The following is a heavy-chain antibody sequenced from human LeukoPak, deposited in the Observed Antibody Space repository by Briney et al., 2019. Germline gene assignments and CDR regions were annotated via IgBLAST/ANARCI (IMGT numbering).Heavy chain of an antibody. CDR3: ARDQGDGYMSFDY. CDR2: SNPNSGGT. D-gene: IGHD5-24*01. CDR1: GYTFTGYY. Sequence: ASVKDSCKASGYTFTGYYMHCVRQAPGQRLERMGWSNPNSGGTNYAQKFQGRVTMTRDTSISTAYMELSRLRSDDTAVYYCARDQGDGYMSFDYWGQGTLVTVSS. V-gene: IGHV1-2*02. J-gene: IGHJ4*02.